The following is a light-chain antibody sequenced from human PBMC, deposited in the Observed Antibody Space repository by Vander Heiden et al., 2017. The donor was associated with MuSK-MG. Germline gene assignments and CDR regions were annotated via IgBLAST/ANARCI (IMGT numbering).Light chain of an antibody. CDR1: SSDVGTYNL. Sequence: QSALTQPASVSGSPGQSIAISCTGTSSDVGTYNLVSWYQQHPGKAPKLMMYEVIKRPSGVSNRFSGSKSGNTASPTISGLQAEDEADDDCCSFASSSTWVFGGGTKLTVL. CDR2: EVI. V-gene: IGLV2-23*02. J-gene: IGLJ2*01. CDR3: CSFASSSTWV.